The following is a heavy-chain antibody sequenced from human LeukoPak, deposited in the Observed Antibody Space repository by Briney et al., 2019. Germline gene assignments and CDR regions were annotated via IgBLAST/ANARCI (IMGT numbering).Heavy chain of an antibody. CDR2: IYPGDSDT. V-gene: IGHV5-51*01. CDR3: ARSKSGGFTPGDWFDP. CDR1: GSIFTSYW. D-gene: IGHD2-8*02. Sequence: NPGAALQTSRDGSGSIFTSYWIGWGRQLPGKGLEGMGIIYPGDSDTRYSPSFQGPVTISAAKSLSTAYLQWSSLKASETAMYYCARSKSGGFTPGDWFDPWGQGTLVTVSS. J-gene: IGHJ5*02.